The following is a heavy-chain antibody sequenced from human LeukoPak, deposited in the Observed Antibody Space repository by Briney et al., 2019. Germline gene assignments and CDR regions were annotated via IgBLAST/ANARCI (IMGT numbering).Heavy chain of an antibody. CDR2: ISHDVSEK. D-gene: IGHD3-10*01. CDR1: GFTFSNYG. V-gene: IGHV3-30*03. CDR3: ARGPRYDGSGRNLMDY. Sequence: PGGSLRLSCAASGFTFSNYGMHWVRQAPGKGLEWAAVISHDVSEKFYANPVKGRFTISRDNSKNTVYLQMNSLRPEDTAVYYCARGPRYDGSGRNLMDYWGQGTLVTVSS. J-gene: IGHJ4*02.